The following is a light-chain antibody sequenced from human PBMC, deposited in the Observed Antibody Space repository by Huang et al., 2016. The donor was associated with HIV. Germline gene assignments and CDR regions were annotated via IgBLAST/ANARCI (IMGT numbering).Light chain of an antibody. V-gene: IGKV1-27*01. Sequence: DVQMTQSPSSLSASIGDRVTITCRASHDISSYLAWYQQKPGKAPKLLIYAASTLQSGGPSRFSGSGSGTDFTLTISSLQPEDVATYYCQKYNTGPWTFGQGTKVEVK. J-gene: IGKJ1*01. CDR1: HDISSY. CDR3: QKYNTGPWT. CDR2: AAS.